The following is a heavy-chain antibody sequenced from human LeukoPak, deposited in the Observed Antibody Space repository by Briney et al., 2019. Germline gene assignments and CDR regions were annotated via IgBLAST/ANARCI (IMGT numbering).Heavy chain of an antibody. D-gene: IGHD3-10*01. J-gene: IGHJ4*02. Sequence: GRSLRLSCAASGFNFDTYAMHWVRQAPGQGLEWVSLIWHDGRHKFYSNSVRGQFTISRDNSKNTVYLQMNKLRPDDTAVYYCARESFGSGSYPDFWGQGTLVTVSS. CDR3: ARESFGSGSYPDF. CDR2: IWHDGRHK. CDR1: GFNFDTYA. V-gene: IGHV3-33*01.